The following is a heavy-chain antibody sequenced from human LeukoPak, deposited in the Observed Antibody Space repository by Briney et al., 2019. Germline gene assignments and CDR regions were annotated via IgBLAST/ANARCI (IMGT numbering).Heavy chain of an antibody. CDR3: ARGSDSSGQDFDY. Sequence: SVKVSCKASGGTFSSYAISWVRQAPGQGLEWMGRIIPILGIANYAQKFQGRVTMTRDTSTSTVYMELSSLRSEDTAVYYCARGSDSSGQDFDYWGQGTLVTVSS. CDR1: GGTFSSYA. CDR2: IIPILGIA. J-gene: IGHJ4*02. V-gene: IGHV1-69*04. D-gene: IGHD3-22*01.